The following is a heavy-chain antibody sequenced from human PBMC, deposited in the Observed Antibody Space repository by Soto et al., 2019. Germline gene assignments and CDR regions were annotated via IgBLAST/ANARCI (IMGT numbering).Heavy chain of an antibody. CDR1: GGSISSYY. CDR2: IYYSGST. J-gene: IGHJ5*02. CDR3: AREYYYDSSGYYGGYNWFEP. D-gene: IGHD3-22*01. V-gene: IGHV4-59*01. Sequence: SETLSLTCTVSGGSISSYYWSWIRQPPGKGLEWIGYIYYSGSTNYNPSLKSRVTISVDTSKNQFSLKLSSVTAADTAVYYCAREYYYDSSGYYGGYNWFEPWGQGTPVSVPS.